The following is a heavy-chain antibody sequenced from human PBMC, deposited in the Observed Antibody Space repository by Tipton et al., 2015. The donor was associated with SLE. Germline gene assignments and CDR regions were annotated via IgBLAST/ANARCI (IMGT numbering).Heavy chain of an antibody. D-gene: IGHD7-27*01. J-gene: IGHJ4*02. Sequence: TLSLTCTVSGGSVSSGSYYWSWIRQPPGKRLEWIGYIYYSGSTNYNPSLKSRVTISVDTSKNQFSLKLSSVTAADTAVYYCARDRLTWAPFDYWGQGTLVTVSS. CDR1: GGSVSSGSYY. V-gene: IGHV4-61*01. CDR2: IYYSGST. CDR3: ARDRLTWAPFDY.